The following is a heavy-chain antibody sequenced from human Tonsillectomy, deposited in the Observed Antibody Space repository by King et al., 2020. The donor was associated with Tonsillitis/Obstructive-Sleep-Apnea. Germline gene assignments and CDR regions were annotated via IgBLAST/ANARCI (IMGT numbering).Heavy chain of an antibody. Sequence: VQLQESGPGLVKPSETLSLTCTVSGGSISSYYWSWIRQPPGKGLEWIGYIYYSGSTNYNPSLKSRVTISVDTSNNQFSLKLSSVTAADTAVYYCARLDDILTGPKYMDVWGKGTTVTVSS. V-gene: IGHV4-59*08. CDR2: IYYSGST. J-gene: IGHJ6*03. CDR1: GGSISSYY. D-gene: IGHD3-9*01. CDR3: ARLDDILTGPKYMDV.